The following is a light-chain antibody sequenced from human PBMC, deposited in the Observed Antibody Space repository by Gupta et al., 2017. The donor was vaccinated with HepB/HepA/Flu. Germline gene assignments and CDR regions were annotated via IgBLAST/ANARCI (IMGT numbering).Light chain of an antibody. J-gene: IGKJ4*02. CDR2: GAS. CDR3: QQYGRSTGT. CDR1: QSVSSTH. V-gene: IGKV3-20*01. Sequence: EIVLTQSPGTLSLSPGERVTLSCRASQSVSSTHLACYQQKPGQAPRLLIYGASSRATGIPDRCSGSGSGTDFTLTISRQQPEDFAVYYCQQYGRSTGTFGEGTKVEIK.